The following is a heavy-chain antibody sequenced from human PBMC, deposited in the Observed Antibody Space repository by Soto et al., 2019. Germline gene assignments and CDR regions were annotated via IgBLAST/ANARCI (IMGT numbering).Heavy chain of an antibody. D-gene: IGHD1-26*01. CDR3: ARYSGSYSRGLDY. Sequence: EVQLVESGGGLVQPGGSLRLSCAASGFTFSDHYMEWVRQAPGKGLEWVGRIRNKASSYNTEYAASVKGRFTISRDDSRNSLYLQMNSLKTEDTAVFYCARYSGSYSRGLDYWGQGTPVIVSS. CDR1: GFTFSDHY. J-gene: IGHJ4*02. CDR2: IRNKASSYNT. V-gene: IGHV3-72*01.